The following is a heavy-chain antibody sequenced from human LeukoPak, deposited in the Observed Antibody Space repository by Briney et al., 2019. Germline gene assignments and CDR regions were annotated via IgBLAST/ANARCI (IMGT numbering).Heavy chain of an antibody. Sequence: GGSLRLACAASGFTFSSNMMNSVCDAPWKRKEWVSSISSSSSYIYYADSVTGRFTISRDNAKNSLYLQMNSLRAEDTAVYYCARGISWYVDYWGQGTLVTVSS. CDR2: ISSSSSYI. V-gene: IGHV3-21*01. CDR1: GFTFSSNM. D-gene: IGHD6-13*01. J-gene: IGHJ4*02. CDR3: ARGISWYVDY.